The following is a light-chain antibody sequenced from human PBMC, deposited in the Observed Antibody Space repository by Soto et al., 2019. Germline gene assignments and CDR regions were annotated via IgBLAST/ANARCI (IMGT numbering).Light chain of an antibody. CDR1: IDDVGAYNY. CDR3: SSYTSTYSLV. V-gene: IGLV2-14*03. CDR2: DVN. Sequence: QSVLTQPASVPGSPGQSSPISCTGTIDDVGAYNYVSWYQQRPGSAPQLIMYDVNNRPSGASHRFSGSKSGHTAYLTISGLQSDDEANYHCSSYTSTYSLVFGTGTKVT. J-gene: IGLJ1*01.